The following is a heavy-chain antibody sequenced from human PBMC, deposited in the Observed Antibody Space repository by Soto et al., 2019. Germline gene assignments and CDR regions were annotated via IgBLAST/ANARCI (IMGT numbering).Heavy chain of an antibody. CDR1: GGSFSGYY. CDR2: INHSGST. CDR3: ARRPGITLARRTRFDS. Sequence: QVQLQQWGAGLLKPSETLSLTCAVYGGSFSGYYWSWIRQPPGKGLEWIGEINHSGSTNSNPSLKGRVSISVDTSKHQCSLQLSSVTAARPAVYYCARRPGITLARRTRFDSWGQGTLVTVSS. V-gene: IGHV4-34*01. D-gene: IGHD6-19*01. J-gene: IGHJ4*02.